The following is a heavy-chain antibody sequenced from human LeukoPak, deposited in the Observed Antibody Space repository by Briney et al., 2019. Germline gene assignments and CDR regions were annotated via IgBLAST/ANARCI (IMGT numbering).Heavy chain of an antibody. V-gene: IGHV3-23*01. D-gene: IGHD1-26*01. CDR2: ISSSGANA. CDR1: GFTFRDAA. J-gene: IGHJ5*02. CDR3: AKDMELAS. Sequence: LSLTCAASGFTFRDAAMTWVRQAPGKGLEWVSLISSSGANAYYADSVKGRFTISGDNSKNTLYLQMSNLRGEDTAEYYCAKDMELASWGQGTLVTVSS.